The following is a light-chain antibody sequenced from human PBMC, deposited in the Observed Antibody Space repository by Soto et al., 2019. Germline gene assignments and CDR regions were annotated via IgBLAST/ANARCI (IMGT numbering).Light chain of an antibody. CDR3: QQYNHWPPYT. V-gene: IGKV3-15*01. CDR1: QSVGIN. CDR2: NVS. J-gene: IGKJ2*01. Sequence: EIVMAQSPATLSLSPGERATLSCGASQSVGINLAWYQQKPGQPPRLLIYNVSTRATAIPARFSGSGSGAEFTLTISGLQSEDSAVYYCQQYNHWPPYTFGQGTKLEIK.